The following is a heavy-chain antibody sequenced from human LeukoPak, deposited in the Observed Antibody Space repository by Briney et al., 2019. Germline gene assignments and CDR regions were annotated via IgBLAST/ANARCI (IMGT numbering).Heavy chain of an antibody. CDR1: GYTFTSYA. V-gene: IGHV7-4-1*02. D-gene: IGHD6-19*01. Sequence: ASVKVSCKASGYTFTSYAMNWVRQAPGQGLEWMGWINTNTGNPTYAQGFTGRFFFSLDTSVSTAYLQLSSLKAEDTAVYYCARVRSAIAVAVHYYYGMDVWGQGITVTVSS. J-gene: IGHJ6*02. CDR2: INTNTGNP. CDR3: ARVRSAIAVAVHYYYGMDV.